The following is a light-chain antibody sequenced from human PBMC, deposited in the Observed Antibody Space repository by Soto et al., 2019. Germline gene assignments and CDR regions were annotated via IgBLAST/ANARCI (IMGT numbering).Light chain of an antibody. Sequence: DIQMTQSPSTLSASVGDRVTISCRASQSINSWLAWYQQKPGKAPKLLIDKASSLESGVPSRFSGSGSGTEITLTISSLQPDDFATYYCQQYYSYSTFGQGTKVDIK. CDR1: QSINSW. CDR3: QQYYSYST. J-gene: IGKJ1*01. CDR2: KAS. V-gene: IGKV1-5*03.